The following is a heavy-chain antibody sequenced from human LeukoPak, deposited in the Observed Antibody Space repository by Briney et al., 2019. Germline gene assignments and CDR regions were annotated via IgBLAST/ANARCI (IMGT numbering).Heavy chain of an antibody. D-gene: IGHD6-13*01. Sequence: SETLSLTCTVFGGYISDYFWTWIRQSAGKGLEWIRRVQISENNNYNPSLTSRVTVSLDTSKNQFSLQLTSVTPADTAIYYCARESVAAGTRWFDYWGQGTLVTVSS. J-gene: IGHJ4*02. V-gene: IGHV4-4*07. CDR3: ARESVAAGTRWFDY. CDR1: GGYISDYF. CDR2: VQISENN.